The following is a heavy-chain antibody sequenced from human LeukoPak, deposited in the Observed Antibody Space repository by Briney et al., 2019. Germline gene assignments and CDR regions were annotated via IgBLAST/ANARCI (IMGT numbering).Heavy chain of an antibody. CDR2: INPNSGGT. V-gene: IGHV1-2*02. Sequence: ASVKVSCKASGYTFTDYYMHWVRQAPGQGLEWMGWINPNSGGTNYAQKFQGRVTMTRDTSISTAYMELSRLRSDDTAVYYCARGEDITSYYYYYYMDVWGKGTTVTISS. CDR3: ARGEDITSYYYYYYMDV. CDR1: GYTFTDYY. D-gene: IGHD2-15*01. J-gene: IGHJ6*03.